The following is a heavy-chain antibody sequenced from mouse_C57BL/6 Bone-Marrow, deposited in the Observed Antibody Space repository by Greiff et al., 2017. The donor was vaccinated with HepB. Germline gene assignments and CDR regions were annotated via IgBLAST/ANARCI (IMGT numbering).Heavy chain of an antibody. CDR3: ASYYYGSSYRFDY. D-gene: IGHD1-1*01. Sequence: QVQLQQSGAELVKPGASVKLSCKASGYTFTSYWMHWVKQRPGQGLEWIGMIHPNSGSTNYNEKFKSKATLTVDKSSSTAYMQLSSLTSEDSAVYYCASYYYGSSYRFDYWGQGTTLTVSS. CDR1: GYTFTSYW. CDR2: IHPNSGST. V-gene: IGHV1-64*01. J-gene: IGHJ2*01.